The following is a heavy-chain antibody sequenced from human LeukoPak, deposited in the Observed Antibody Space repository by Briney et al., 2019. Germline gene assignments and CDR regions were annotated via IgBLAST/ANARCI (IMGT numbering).Heavy chain of an antibody. CDR3: ASTVTTLVYRFLTRGY. CDR1: GGSISSSSYY. J-gene: IGHJ4*02. Sequence: NPSETLPLTCPVSGGSISSSSYYWGWIRPPPGKGLEGIWGIYYSGSTYYNPSLKSRVTISVDTSKNQFSLKLSSVTAADTAVYYCASTVTTLVYRFLTRGYWGQGTLVTVSS. CDR2: IYYSGST. V-gene: IGHV4-39*01. D-gene: IGHD4-11*01.